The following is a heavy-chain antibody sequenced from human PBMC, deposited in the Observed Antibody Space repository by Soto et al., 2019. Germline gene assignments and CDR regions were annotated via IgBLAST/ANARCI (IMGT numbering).Heavy chain of an antibody. D-gene: IGHD6-6*01. CDR1: VGSSSRGGYY. J-gene: IGHJ6*02. CDR2: NYYSGIT. CDR3: ARGSSIAGLYYGMDV. V-gene: IGHV4-31*03. Sequence: LARTCTVSVGSSSRGGYYWTWIRQHPGKGLEWIGYNYYSGITYYNPSLKSRVTISLDTSKNQFSLKLSSVTAADTAVYYCARGSSIAGLYYGMDVWGQGTTVT.